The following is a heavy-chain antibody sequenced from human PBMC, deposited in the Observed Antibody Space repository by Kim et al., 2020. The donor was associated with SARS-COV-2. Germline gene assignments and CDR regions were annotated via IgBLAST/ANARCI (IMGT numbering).Heavy chain of an antibody. J-gene: IGHJ6*02. CDR2: INWNGGST. Sequence: GGSLRLSCAASGFTFDDYGMSWVRQAPGKGLEWVSGINWNGGSTGYADSVKGRFTISRDNAKNSLYLQMNSLRAEHTALYHCARGFEGRYFDWLPQGGGMDVWGQGTTVTVSS. V-gene: IGHV3-20*01. CDR1: GFTFDDYG. D-gene: IGHD3-9*01. CDR3: ARGFEGRYFDWLPQGGGMDV.